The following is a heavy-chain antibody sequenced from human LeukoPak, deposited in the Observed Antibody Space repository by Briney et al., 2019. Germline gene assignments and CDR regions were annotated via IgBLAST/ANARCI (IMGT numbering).Heavy chain of an antibody. CDR3: AKDAADSSSADYCYYYMDV. CDR2: IRYDGSNK. J-gene: IGHJ6*03. D-gene: IGHD6-6*01. CDR1: GFTFSSYG. V-gene: IGHV3-30*02. Sequence: GSLRLSCAASGFTFSSYGMHWVRPAPGKGLEWVAFIRYDGSNKYYADSVKGRFTISRDNSKNTLYLQMNSLRAEDTAVYYCAKDAADSSSADYCYYYMDVWGKGTTVTVSS.